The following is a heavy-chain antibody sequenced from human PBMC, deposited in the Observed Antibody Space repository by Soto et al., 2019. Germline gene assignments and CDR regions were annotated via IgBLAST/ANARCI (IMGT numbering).Heavy chain of an antibody. D-gene: IGHD2-15*01. Sequence: SVKVSCKASGGTFSSYAISWVRQAPGQGLEWMGGIIPIFGTANYAQKFQGRVTITADKSTSTAYMELSSLRSEDTAVYYCARGGICSGGSCYSNNWFDPWGQGTLVTVLL. CDR1: GGTFSSYA. V-gene: IGHV1-69*06. CDR2: IIPIFGTA. J-gene: IGHJ5*02. CDR3: ARGGICSGGSCYSNNWFDP.